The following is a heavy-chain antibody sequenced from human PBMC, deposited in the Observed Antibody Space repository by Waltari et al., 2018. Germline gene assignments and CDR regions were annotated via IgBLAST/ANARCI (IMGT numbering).Heavy chain of an antibody. CDR3: AKTYYYDSSSSHFDY. D-gene: IGHD3-22*01. CDR2: MSGRGGST. J-gene: IGHJ4*02. CDR1: GFAFSSSA. Sequence: EVQLLESGGGLVQPGGSLRLSCAASGFAFSSSAINWVRPAQGKGVEWVSAMSGRGGSTHYADSVKGRFTISRDNSKNTLYLQMNSLRAEDTAIYYCAKTYYYDSSSSHFDYWGQGTLVTVSS. V-gene: IGHV3-23*01.